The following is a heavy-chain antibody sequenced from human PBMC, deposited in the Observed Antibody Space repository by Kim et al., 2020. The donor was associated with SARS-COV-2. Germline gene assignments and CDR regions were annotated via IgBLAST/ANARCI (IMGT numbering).Heavy chain of an antibody. V-gene: IGHV3-48*03. CDR2: ISSSGGTI. Sequence: GGSLRLSCAASGFTFSSYEMNWVRQAPGKGLEWVSCISSSGGTIYYADSVKGRFTISRDNANNSLYLQMNSLRAEDTAVYYCARRIFGVATFDYWGQGTL. CDR3: ARRIFGVATFDY. CDR1: GFTFSSYE. D-gene: IGHD3-3*01. J-gene: IGHJ4*02.